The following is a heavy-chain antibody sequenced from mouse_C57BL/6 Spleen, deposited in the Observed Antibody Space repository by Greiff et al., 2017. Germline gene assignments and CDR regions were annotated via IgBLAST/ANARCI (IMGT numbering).Heavy chain of an antibody. J-gene: IGHJ2*01. Sequence: QVQLQQSGAELVKPGASVKISCKASGYAFSSYWMNWVKQRPGKGLEWIGQIYPGDGDTNYNGKFKGKTTLTADKSSSTAYMQSSSLTSEDSAVYFCARSDYYGSSYFDYWGQGTTLTVSS. V-gene: IGHV1-80*01. CDR1: GYAFSSYW. CDR3: ARSDYYGSSYFDY. D-gene: IGHD1-1*01. CDR2: IYPGDGDT.